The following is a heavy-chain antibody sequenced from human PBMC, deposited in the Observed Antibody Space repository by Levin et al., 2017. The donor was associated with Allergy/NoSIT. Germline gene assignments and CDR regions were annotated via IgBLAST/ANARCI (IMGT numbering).Heavy chain of an antibody. CDR3: ATTSAAGALYYFDH. Sequence: PGGCLRLSCKGSGYSFTNNWIGWVRQMPGKGLEWMGIIFPGDSDTRYSPSFQGRVTISVDKSVSTAYLQWTSLEASDTAIYYCATTSAAGALYYFDHWGQGTLVTVSS. V-gene: IGHV5-51*01. J-gene: IGHJ4*02. CDR1: GYSFTNNW. D-gene: IGHD6-13*01. CDR2: IFPGDSDT.